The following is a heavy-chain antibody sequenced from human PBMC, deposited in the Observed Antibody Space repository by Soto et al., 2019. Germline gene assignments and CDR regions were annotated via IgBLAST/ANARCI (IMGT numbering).Heavy chain of an antibody. Sequence: EVQLVESGGGLVQPGGSLRLSCVASGFALSNYWINWDRQAPGKGLEWVANIKQAGSEKNYVDSVMARFTISRANARNSLYLQMNGLRAEDTAAYNCAIETSIWGRWGQGTLVTVSS. V-gene: IGHV3-7*05. CDR1: GFALSNYW. J-gene: IGHJ4*02. D-gene: IGHD7-27*01. CDR2: IKQAGSEK. CDR3: AIETSIWGR.